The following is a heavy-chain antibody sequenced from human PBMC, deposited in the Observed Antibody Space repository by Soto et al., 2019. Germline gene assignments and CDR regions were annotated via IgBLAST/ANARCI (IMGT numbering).Heavy chain of an antibody. CDR2: IYYSGST. D-gene: IGHD6-13*01. J-gene: IGHJ4*02. Sequence: QLQLQESGPGLVKPSETLSLTCTVSGGSISSSSYYWGWIRQPPGKGLEWIGSIYYSGSTYYNPSLKSRVTISVDTSKNQFSLKLSSVTAADTAVYYCARHGLAAAGKFDYWGQGTLVTVSS. CDR3: ARHGLAAAGKFDY. CDR1: GGSISSSSYY. V-gene: IGHV4-39*01.